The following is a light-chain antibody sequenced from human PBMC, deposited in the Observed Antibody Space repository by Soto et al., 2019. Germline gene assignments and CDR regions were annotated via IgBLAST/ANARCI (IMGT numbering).Light chain of an antibody. CDR1: SSDVGSYNL. V-gene: IGLV2-23*01. Sequence: QSALTQPASVSGSPGQSITISCTGTSSDVGSYNLVSWYQQHPDEAPKLLISSGTKRPSGVSNRFSGSRSGNTASLTISGLQAEDEADYYCCSYAGSGTLVFGGGTKVTVL. CDR2: SGT. CDR3: CSYAGSGTLV. J-gene: IGLJ2*01.